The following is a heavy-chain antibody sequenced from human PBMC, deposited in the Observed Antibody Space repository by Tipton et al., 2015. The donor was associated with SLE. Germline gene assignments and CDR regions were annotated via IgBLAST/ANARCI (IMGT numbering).Heavy chain of an antibody. CDR2: IYHSGST. CDR3: ARGGNIAVAGTDY. CDR1: GGSISSGSYY. J-gene: IGHJ4*02. D-gene: IGHD6-19*01. V-gene: IGHV4-39*07. Sequence: TLSLTCTVSGGSISSGSYYWGWIRQPPGKGLEWIGSIYHSGSTYYNPSLKSRVTISVDTSKNQFSLKLSSVTAADTAVYYCARGGNIAVAGTDYWGQGTLVTVSS.